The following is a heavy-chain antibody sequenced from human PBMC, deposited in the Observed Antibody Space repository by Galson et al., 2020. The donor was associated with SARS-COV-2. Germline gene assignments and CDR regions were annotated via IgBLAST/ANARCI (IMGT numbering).Heavy chain of an antibody. V-gene: IGHV1-69*13. CDR2: IIPIFGTA. J-gene: IGHJ6*02. Sequence: SVKVSCKASGGTFSSYAISWVRQAPGQGLEWMGGIIPIFGTANYAQKFQGRVTITADESTSTAYMELSSLRSEDTAVYYCARAHQALEPIVVVVAAPNYYYYGMDVWGQGTTVTVSS. CDR1: GGTFSSYA. CDR3: ARAHQALEPIVVVVAAPNYYYYGMDV. D-gene: IGHD2-15*01.